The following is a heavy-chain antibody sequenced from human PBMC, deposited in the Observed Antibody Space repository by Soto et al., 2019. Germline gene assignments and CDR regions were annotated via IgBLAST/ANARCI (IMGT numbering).Heavy chain of an antibody. J-gene: IGHJ3*02. CDR2: TIPVFNTA. V-gene: IGHV1-69*06. CDR1: GGTLSDHG. D-gene: IGHD3-10*01. CDR3: ARGVYGSGNYCTGPSAFDI. Sequence: QVQLEQSGAEVKKPGSSVKISCKASGGTLSDHGVSWLRQAPGQGLEWVGGTIPVFNTAKYAPKFQGRDTIAADKSTNIAYMEFSSLISDDTAFYYCARGVYGSGNYCTGPSAFDIWGQGTLVIVSS.